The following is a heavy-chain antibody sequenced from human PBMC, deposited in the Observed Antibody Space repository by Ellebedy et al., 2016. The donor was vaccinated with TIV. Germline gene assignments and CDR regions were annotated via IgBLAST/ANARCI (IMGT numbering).Heavy chain of an antibody. D-gene: IGHD3/OR15-3a*01. Sequence: LRLSXAVSGGSISSGGFSWSWIRQPPGKGLEWIGYIYHSGSTSYNPSLKRRVTISVDTSKNQFSLKLSSVTAAETAVYYCARTDLRYGMDVWGQGTTVTVSS. CDR3: ARTDLRYGMDV. CDR2: IYHSGST. V-gene: IGHV4-30-2*01. CDR1: GGSISSGGFS. J-gene: IGHJ6*02.